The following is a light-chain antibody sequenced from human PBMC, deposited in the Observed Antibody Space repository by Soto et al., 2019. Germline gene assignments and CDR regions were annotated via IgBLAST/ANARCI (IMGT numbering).Light chain of an antibody. CDR1: QSVSSSY. Sequence: EIVLPQSPGTLSLSPGERATLSCRASQSVSSSYLAWYQQKPGQAPRLLIYGASSRATGIPDRFSGSGSGTDFTLTISRLEPEDFAVYYCQQYGSSPQQTFGQGTKVEIK. CDR2: GAS. V-gene: IGKV3-20*01. J-gene: IGKJ1*01. CDR3: QQYGSSPQQT.